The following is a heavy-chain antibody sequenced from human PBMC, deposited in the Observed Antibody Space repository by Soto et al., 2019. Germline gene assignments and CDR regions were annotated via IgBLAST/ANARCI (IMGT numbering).Heavy chain of an antibody. V-gene: IGHV4-59*08. D-gene: IGHD3-22*01. CDR1: GGSISSYY. CDR3: ARYSGYFDD. J-gene: IGHJ4*02. CDR2: IYYSGST. Sequence: SETLSLTCTVSGGSISSYYWSWIRQPPGKGLEWIGYIYYSGSTNYNPSLKSRVTISVDTSKNQFSLKLSSVTAADTAVYYCARYSGYFDDWGQGTLVTVSS.